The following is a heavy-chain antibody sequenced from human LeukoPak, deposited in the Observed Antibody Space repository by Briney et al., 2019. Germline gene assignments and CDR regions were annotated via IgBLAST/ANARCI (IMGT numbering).Heavy chain of an antibody. Sequence: GGSLRLSCAASGFTFSDYYMSWIRQAPGKGLEGVSYISSSSSYTNYADSVQGRFTISRDNAKNSLYLQMNSLRAEDTAVYYCARVSQGFDDNWFDPWGQGTLVTVSS. V-gene: IGHV3-11*06. CDR1: GFTFSDYY. CDR3: ARVSQGFDDNWFDP. D-gene: IGHD3-10*01. CDR2: ISSSSSYT. J-gene: IGHJ5*02.